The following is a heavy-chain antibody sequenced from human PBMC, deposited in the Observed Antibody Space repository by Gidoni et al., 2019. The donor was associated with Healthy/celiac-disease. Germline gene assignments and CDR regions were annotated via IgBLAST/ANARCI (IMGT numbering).Heavy chain of an antibody. CDR1: GGSISSSSYY. CDR2: IYYSGST. Sequence: QLQLQESGPGLVKPSETLSLTCTVSGGSISSSSYYWGWIRQPPGKGLEWIGSIYYSGSTYYNPSLKSRVTISVDTSKNQFSLKLSSVTAADTAVYYCSHIVVVPAAMSFQYNWFDPWGQGTLVTVSS. J-gene: IGHJ5*02. V-gene: IGHV4-39*01. D-gene: IGHD2-2*01. CDR3: SHIVVVPAAMSFQYNWFDP.